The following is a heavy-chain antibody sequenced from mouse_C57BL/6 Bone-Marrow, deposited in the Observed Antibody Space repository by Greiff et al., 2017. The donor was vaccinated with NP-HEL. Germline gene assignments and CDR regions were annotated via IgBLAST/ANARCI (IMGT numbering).Heavy chain of an antibody. Sequence: VQLQQSGAELVKPGASVKLSCTASGFNIKDYYMHWVKQRTEQGLEWIGRIDPEDGETKYAPKFQGKATITADTSSNTAYLQLSSLTSEDTAVYYCAPAYYSNYLAYWGQGTLVTVSA. D-gene: IGHD2-5*01. J-gene: IGHJ3*01. CDR1: GFNIKDYY. V-gene: IGHV14-2*01. CDR3: APAYYSNYLAY. CDR2: IDPEDGET.